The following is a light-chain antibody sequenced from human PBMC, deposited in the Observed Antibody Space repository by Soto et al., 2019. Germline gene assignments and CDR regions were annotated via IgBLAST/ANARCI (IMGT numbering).Light chain of an antibody. Sequence: EIVLTQSPATLSLSPGERATLSCRASQSVSSYLAWYQQKPGQAPRLLIYDASNSATGIRARFSGSGSGTDITLTISSLEPEDFAVYYCQQRSNFGPGTKVDIK. CDR3: QQRSN. J-gene: IGKJ3*01. CDR1: QSVSSY. CDR2: DAS. V-gene: IGKV3-11*01.